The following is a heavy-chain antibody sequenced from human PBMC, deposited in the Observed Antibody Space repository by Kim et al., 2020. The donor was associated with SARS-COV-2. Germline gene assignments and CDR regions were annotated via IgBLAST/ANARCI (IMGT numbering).Heavy chain of an antibody. CDR1: GYTFTSYA. CDR2: INTNTGNP. Sequence: ASVKVSCKASGYTFTSYAMNWLRQAPGQGLEWMGWINTNTGNPTYAQGFTGRFVFSLDTSVSTAYLQISSLKAEDTAVYYCAREYSSSNYYYYYGMDVWGQGTTVSVSS. V-gene: IGHV7-4-1*02. J-gene: IGHJ6*02. CDR3: AREYSSSNYYYYYGMDV. D-gene: IGHD6-13*01.